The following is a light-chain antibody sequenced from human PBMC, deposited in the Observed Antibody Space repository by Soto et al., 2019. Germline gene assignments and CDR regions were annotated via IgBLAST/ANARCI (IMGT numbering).Light chain of an antibody. CDR1: HSISSY. CDR3: QQSYSTPQT. V-gene: IGKV1-39*01. J-gene: IGKJ1*01. Sequence: DIQMTRYLSCLSASLGDRVTITCRASHSISSYLNWYQQKPGKAPKLLIYAASSLQSGVPSRFSGSGSGTDFALTISSLQPEDFATYYCQQSYSTPQTFGQGTKVDIK. CDR2: AAS.